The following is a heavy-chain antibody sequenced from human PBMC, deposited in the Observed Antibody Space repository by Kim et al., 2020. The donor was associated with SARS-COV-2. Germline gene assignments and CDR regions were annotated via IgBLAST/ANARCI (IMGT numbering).Heavy chain of an antibody. CDR3: ARGPGGGPSGYYDY. Sequence: GGSLRLSCAASGFTFSSYVMHWVRQAPGKGLEWLAVITYDGNNQYYPESVKGRFTISRDNSKNTLSLQINSLRAEDTAVYYCARGPGGGPSGYYDYGGQGTLDTVSS. CDR1: GFTFSSYV. CDR2: ITYDGNNQ. V-gene: IGHV3-30-3*01. J-gene: IGHJ4*02. D-gene: IGHD3-22*01.